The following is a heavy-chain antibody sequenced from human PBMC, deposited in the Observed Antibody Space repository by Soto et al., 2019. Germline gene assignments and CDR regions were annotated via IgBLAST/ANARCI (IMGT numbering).Heavy chain of an antibody. CDR2: IWYDGSNK. J-gene: IGHJ6*03. V-gene: IGHV3-33*01. CDR1: GFTFSSYG. Sequence: GGSLRLSCAASGFTFSSYGMHWVRQAPGKGLEWVAVIWYDGSNKYYADSVKGRFTISRDNSKNTLYLQMNSLRAEDTAVYYCARADIVVVPAAMIYYYYYMDVWGKGTTVTVSS. CDR3: ARADIVVVPAAMIYYYYYMDV. D-gene: IGHD2-2*01.